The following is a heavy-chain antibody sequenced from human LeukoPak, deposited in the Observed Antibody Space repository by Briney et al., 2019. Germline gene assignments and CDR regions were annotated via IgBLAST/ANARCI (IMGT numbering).Heavy chain of an antibody. CDR3: ARDKPRTYCSGGSCYPPGFDY. CDR1: GGSFSGYY. D-gene: IGHD2-15*01. J-gene: IGHJ4*02. CDR2: INHSGST. Sequence: SEILSLTCAVYGGSFSGYYWSWIRQPPGKGLEWIGEINHSGSTNYNPSLKSRVTISVDTSKNQFSLKLSSVTAADTAVYYCARDKPRTYCSGGSCYPPGFDYWGQGTLVTVSS. V-gene: IGHV4-34*01.